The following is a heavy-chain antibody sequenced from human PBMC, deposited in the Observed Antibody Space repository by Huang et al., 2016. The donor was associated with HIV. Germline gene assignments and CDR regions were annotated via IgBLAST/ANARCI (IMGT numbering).Heavy chain of an antibody. CDR3: TKGHYYDTNGYVAFDI. V-gene: IGHV3-30*18. D-gene: IGHD3-22*01. CDR1: SFTFSKFA. J-gene: IGHJ3*02. CDR2: ISYDGSSK. Sequence: QVQLVESGGGVVRPGRSLRLSCAASSFTFSKFAMHWVRQAPGKGLEWMAVISYDGSSKHYADSVTGRSTISRDNSNNTLYLQMNSLTVEDTAVYYCTKGHYYDTNGYVAFDIWGQGTMVTVSS.